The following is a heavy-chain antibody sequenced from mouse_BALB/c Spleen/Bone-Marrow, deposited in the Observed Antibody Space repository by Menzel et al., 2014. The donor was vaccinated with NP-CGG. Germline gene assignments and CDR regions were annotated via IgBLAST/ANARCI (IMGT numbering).Heavy chain of an antibody. CDR3: TREVDSPFAY. CDR2: INPSNGGT. J-gene: IGHJ3*01. CDR1: GYTFTSYY. Sequence: QVQLQQSGAELVKPGASVKLSCKASGYTFTSYYMYWVKQRPGQGLEWIGEINPSNGGTNFNEKFKSKATLTVDKSSSTAYMQLSSLTSEDSAVYYCTREVDSPFAYWGQGTLVTVSA. V-gene: IGHV1S81*02. D-gene: IGHD2-4*01.